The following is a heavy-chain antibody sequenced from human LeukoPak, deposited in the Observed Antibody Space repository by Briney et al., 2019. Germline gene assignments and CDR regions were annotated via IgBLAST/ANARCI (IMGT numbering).Heavy chain of an antibody. CDR3: ARDPYYYDSSGYYYVGAFDI. J-gene: IGHJ3*02. CDR1: GGSMSNFY. CDR2: IYYSGST. V-gene: IGHV4-39*07. Sequence: SETLFLTCTVSGGSMSNFYWGWIRQPPGKGLEWIGSIYYSGSTYYNPSLKGRVTISVDTSKNQFSLKLSSVTAADTAVYYCARDPYYYDSSGYYYVGAFDIWGQGTMVTVSS. D-gene: IGHD3-22*01.